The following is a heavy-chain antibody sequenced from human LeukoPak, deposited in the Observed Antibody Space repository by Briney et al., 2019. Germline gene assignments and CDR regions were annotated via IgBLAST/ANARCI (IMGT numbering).Heavy chain of an antibody. CDR3: ERGGMVQGVIDLSQRFDH. Sequence: SETLSLTCTVSGGSISSYYWSWIRQPAGKGLEWIGRIYTSGGTNYNPSLKSRVTMSVDTSNNQISLKLISVTATGPAVYYGERGGMVQGVIDLSQRFDHWGQGTLVTVSS. D-gene: IGHD3-10*01. CDR2: IYTSGGT. CDR1: GGSISSYY. V-gene: IGHV4-4*07. J-gene: IGHJ5*02.